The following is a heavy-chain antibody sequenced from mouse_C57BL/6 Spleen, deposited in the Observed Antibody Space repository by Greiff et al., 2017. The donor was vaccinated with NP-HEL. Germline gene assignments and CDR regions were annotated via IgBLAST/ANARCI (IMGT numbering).Heavy chain of an antibody. D-gene: IGHD2-3*01. CDR2: INPSSGYT. V-gene: IGHV1-7*01. J-gene: IGHJ4*01. CDR3: ARSPDLTYDGYYVHSDY. CDR1: GYTFTSYW. Sequence: QVQLQQSGAELAKPGASVKLSCKASGYTFTSYWMHWVKQRPGQGLEWIGYINPSSGYTKYNQKFKDKATLTADKSSSTAYMQLSSLTYGDSAVYYCARSPDLTYDGYYVHSDYWGQGTSVTVSS.